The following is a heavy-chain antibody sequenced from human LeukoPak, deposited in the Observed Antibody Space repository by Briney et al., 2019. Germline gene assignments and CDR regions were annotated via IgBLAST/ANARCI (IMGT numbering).Heavy chain of an antibody. V-gene: IGHV3-21*01. CDR2: ISSSMISI. J-gene: IGHJ4*02. D-gene: IGHD3-9*01. Sequence: KTGGSLRLSCASSGFTFRRYDMNWVRQAPGKGLEWVSFISSSMISIHYADSVQGRFIISRDNARNILYLQMNSLRAEDTAVYYCARVYDVLTGGFDHWGQGALVTVSS. CDR3: ARVYDVLTGGFDH. CDR1: GFTFRRYD.